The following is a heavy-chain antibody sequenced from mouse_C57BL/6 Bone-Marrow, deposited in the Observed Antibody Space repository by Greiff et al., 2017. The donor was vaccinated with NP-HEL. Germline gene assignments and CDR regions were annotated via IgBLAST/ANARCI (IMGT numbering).Heavy chain of an antibody. D-gene: IGHD1-1*01. Sequence: EVKLVESGGDLVKPGGSLKLSCAASGFTFSSYGMSWVRQTPDKRLEWAATISSGGSYTYYPDSVKGRFTISRDNAKNTLYLQMSSLKSEDTAMYYCANTDYAMDYWGQGTSVTVSS. CDR2: ISSGGSYT. CDR1: GFTFSSYG. V-gene: IGHV5-6*01. CDR3: ANTDYAMDY. J-gene: IGHJ4*01.